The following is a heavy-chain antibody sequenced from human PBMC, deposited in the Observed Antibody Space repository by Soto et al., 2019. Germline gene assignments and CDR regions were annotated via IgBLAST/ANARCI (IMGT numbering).Heavy chain of an antibody. Sequence: GGSLRLSCAASGFAFSTYSMNCVRQAPGKGLEWVSYISFSSTTIFYADSVRGRFTISRDNAKNSLYLQMNTLRDEDTAVYYCARDKGTAGPFDHWRQGTLVTGLL. V-gene: IGHV3-48*02. CDR3: ARDKGTAGPFDH. D-gene: IGHD1-1*01. CDR1: GFAFSTYS. CDR2: ISFSSTTI. J-gene: IGHJ5*02.